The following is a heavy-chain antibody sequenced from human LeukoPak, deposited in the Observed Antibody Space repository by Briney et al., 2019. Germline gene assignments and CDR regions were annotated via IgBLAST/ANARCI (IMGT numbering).Heavy chain of an antibody. J-gene: IGHJ5*02. D-gene: IGHD1-26*01. CDR3: ARGGPAIVGATNNWFDP. CDR1: RGSISSGSYY. Sequence: PSETLSLTRTVSRGSISSGSYYWSWIRPPAGEGLEWIGRIYTSGSTNYNPSLKSRVTISVDTSKNQFSLKLSSVTAADTAVYYCARGGPAIVGATNNWFDPWGQGTLVTVSS. CDR2: IYTSGST. V-gene: IGHV4-61*02.